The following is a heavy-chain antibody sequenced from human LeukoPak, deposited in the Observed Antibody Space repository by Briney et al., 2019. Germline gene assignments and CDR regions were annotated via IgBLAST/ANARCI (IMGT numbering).Heavy chain of an antibody. D-gene: IGHD2-21*01. CDR1: GVSISGYY. CDR2: LYGSASI. J-gene: IGHJ6*02. CDR3: AREARLASAAGLDV. Sequence: PSGTLSLTCAVSGVSISGYYMSWIRQPPGKGLEWVGRLYGSASINYNPALKSRLSLSGDTSKNQFSLKLSSVTAADTAVYYCAREARLASAAGLDVWGQGTMVTVSS. V-gene: IGHV4-4*07.